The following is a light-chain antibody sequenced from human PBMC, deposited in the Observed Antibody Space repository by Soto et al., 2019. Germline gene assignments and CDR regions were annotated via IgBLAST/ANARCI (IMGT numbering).Light chain of an antibody. CDR2: EVS. CDR3: SSYISSTTLVV. Sequence: QPVLTQPASVSGSPGQSITISCTGTSSDVGGYAYVSWYQQYPGKAPKLMIYEVSNRPSGVSNRFSGSKSGSTASLTISGLQAEDEADYFCSSYISSTTLVVFGGGTKLTVL. V-gene: IGLV2-14*01. J-gene: IGLJ2*01. CDR1: SSDVGGYAY.